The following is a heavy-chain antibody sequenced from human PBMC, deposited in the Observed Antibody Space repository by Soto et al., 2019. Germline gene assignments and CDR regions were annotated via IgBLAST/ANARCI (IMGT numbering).Heavy chain of an antibody. D-gene: IGHD2-15*01. Sequence: EVQLLESGGGLVQPGGSLRLSCAASGFTFSSYARSWVRQAPGKGLEWVSAISGSGGSTYYADSVKGRFSISSANSKNTLELQVNSLRAEDTAVYYCGGGYCSGGSCYYGYYYYMDVWGKGTTVTVSS. J-gene: IGHJ6*03. CDR1: GFTFSSYA. CDR2: ISGSGGST. V-gene: IGHV3-23*01. CDR3: GGGYCSGGSCYYGYYYYMDV.